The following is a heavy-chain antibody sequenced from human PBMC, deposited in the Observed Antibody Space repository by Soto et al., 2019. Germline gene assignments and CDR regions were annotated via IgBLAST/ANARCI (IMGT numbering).Heavy chain of an antibody. CDR3: AKNGLDNSPSAIDS. D-gene: IGHD2-8*01. Sequence: EVQLLESGGGLAQPGASLRLSCAASGFTFKNNVLSWVRQAPGRGLDWVSAITGSGRDTYYAYSVKGRFNISRDNSKSMVFLQMNSLRAEDTALYYCAKNGLDNSPSAIDSWGPGTLVTVSS. CDR1: GFTFKNNV. J-gene: IGHJ4*02. V-gene: IGHV3-23*01. CDR2: ITGSGRDT.